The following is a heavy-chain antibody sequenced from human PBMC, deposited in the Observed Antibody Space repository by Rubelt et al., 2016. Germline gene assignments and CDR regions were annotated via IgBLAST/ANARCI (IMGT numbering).Heavy chain of an antibody. CDR1: GFTFTNTW. Sequence: GGSLRLSCAASGFTFTNTWMSWVRQAPGKGLEWVGHVKSRSDGGTKEYAAFVKGRFTISRDDSRKMLFLQMSSLKTEDTAVYYCTSRLVVVSSDDAFDIWGQGTMVTVSS. CDR3: TSRLVVVSSDDAFDI. CDR2: VKSRSDGGTK. D-gene: IGHD2-15*01. V-gene: IGHV3-15*01. J-gene: IGHJ3*02.